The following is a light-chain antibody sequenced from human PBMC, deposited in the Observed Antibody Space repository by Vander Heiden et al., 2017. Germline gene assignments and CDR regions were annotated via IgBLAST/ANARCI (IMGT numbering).Light chain of an antibody. CDR3: QQYYSYHS. V-gene: IGKV1-8*01. Sequence: AIRMTQSPSSLSASTGDRVTITCRASQGISSYLAWYQQKPGKAPKLLIYAASTLQSGVPSRFSGSGSGTDFTLTISCLQSEDFATYYCQQYYSYHSFGGGTKVEIK. CDR1: QGISSY. CDR2: AAS. J-gene: IGKJ4*01.